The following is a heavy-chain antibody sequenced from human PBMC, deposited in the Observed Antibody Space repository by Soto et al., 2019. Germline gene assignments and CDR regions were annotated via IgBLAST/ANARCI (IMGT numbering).Heavy chain of an antibody. Sequence: GGSLRLSCAASGFTFSSYGMHWVRQAPGKGLEWVAVIWYDGSNKYYADSVKGRFTISRDNSKNTLYLQMNSLRAEDTAVYYCARAPIGRDAFDIWGQGTMVTVSS. CDR2: IWYDGSNK. D-gene: IGHD1-26*01. J-gene: IGHJ3*02. CDR3: ARAPIGRDAFDI. V-gene: IGHV3-33*01. CDR1: GFTFSSYG.